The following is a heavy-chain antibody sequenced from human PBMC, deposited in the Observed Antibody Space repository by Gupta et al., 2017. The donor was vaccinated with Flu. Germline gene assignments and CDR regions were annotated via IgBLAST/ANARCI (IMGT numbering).Heavy chain of an antibody. J-gene: IGHJ4*02. Sequence: YYWSWIRQHPGKGLELIGYIHYSGITYYNPSLRSRGTKSVDTSRNQFSLKLRSVTAADTAVYHCSRRVGDYDIVAGYNFDSWGEGTLVTVSS. D-gene: IGHD3-9*01. V-gene: IGHV4-31*02. CDR2: IHYSGIT. CDR3: SRRVGDYDIVAGYNFDS. CDR1: YY.